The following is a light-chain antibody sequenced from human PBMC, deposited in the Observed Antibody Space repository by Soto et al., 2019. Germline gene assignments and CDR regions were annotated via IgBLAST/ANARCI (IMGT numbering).Light chain of an antibody. J-gene: IGKJ1*01. V-gene: IGKV3-11*01. Sequence: EIVLTQSPATLSLSPGERATLSCRASQSVSSYLACYQQKPGQAPRLLIYDASNRATGIPARFSGSGSGTAVTLTISSRGPDDFAGYYCQQRSNCPQWTFGRGTKVEIK. CDR3: QQRSNCPQWT. CDR1: QSVSSY. CDR2: DAS.